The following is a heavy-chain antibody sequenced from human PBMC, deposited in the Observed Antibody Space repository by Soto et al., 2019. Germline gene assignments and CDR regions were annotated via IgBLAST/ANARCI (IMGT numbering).Heavy chain of an antibody. D-gene: IGHD3-16*01. CDR1: GFTFRIYS. CDR3: ARDATFGTKGGSFDI. CDR2: MWYDGTNK. J-gene: IGHJ3*02. Sequence: PXVSLRLSCAESGFTFRIYSMHWVRQSPGKGLEWVAVMWYDGTNKYYGESVKGRFTISRDNSENTLYLQMNSLRVEDTAVYYCARDATFGTKGGSFDIWGHGTLVTVSS. V-gene: IGHV3-33*01.